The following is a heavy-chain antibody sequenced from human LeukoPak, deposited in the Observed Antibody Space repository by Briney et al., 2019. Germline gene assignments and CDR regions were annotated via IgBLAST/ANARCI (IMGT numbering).Heavy chain of an antibody. Sequence: GGSLRFSFAASGXPFSIYCVHWVRQPPGKGLVWVSSINSDGSSTSYADSVKGRFTISRDNAKNTLYLQMNTLRAEDTAVYYCASLDYWGQGTPVTVSS. CDR2: INSDGSST. J-gene: IGHJ4*02. V-gene: IGHV3-74*01. CDR3: ASLDY. CDR1: GXPFSIYC.